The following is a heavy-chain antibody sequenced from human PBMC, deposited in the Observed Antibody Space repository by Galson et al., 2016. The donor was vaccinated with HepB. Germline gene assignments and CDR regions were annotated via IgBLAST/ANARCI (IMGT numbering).Heavy chain of an antibody. V-gene: IGHV6-1*01. D-gene: IGHD6-19*01. Sequence: ETLSLTCTVSGGAISSYYWIWIRQSPSRGLEWLGRTYYRSKWYNDYAVSVKSRITINPDTSKNQFSLQLSSVTPADTAVYYCARHLPAGGWYEGYFDLWGRGTLVTVSS. CDR2: TYYRSKWYN. J-gene: IGHJ2*01. CDR1: GGAISSYY. CDR3: ARHLPAGGWYEGYFDL.